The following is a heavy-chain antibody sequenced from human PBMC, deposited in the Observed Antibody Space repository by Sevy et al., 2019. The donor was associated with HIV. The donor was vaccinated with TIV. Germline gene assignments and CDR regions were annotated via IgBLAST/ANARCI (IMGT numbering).Heavy chain of an antibody. J-gene: IGHJ4*02. CDR1: GYSVIEFS. V-gene: IGHV1-24*01. CDR2: FDPEDDET. Sequence: ASVKVSCKVSGYSVIEFSMHWVRQAPGKGLEWMGTFDPEDDETIYAQKIQDRVTMTEDTSTDTAYMELSSLRSEDTAVYYCATTKDYYDSSGYPFDYWGQGTLVTVSS. D-gene: IGHD3-22*01. CDR3: ATTKDYYDSSGYPFDY.